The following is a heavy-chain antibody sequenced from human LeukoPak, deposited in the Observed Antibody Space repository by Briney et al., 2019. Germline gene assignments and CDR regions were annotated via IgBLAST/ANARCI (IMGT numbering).Heavy chain of an antibody. CDR1: GGTFSSYA. J-gene: IGHJ6*03. CDR2: IIPIFGTA. CDR3: ANARMIHWSYYYYMDV. D-gene: IGHD3-16*01. V-gene: IGHV1-69*13. Sequence: GASVKVSCKASGGTFSSYAISWVRQAPGQGLEWMGGIIPIFGTANYAQKFQGRVTITADESTSTAYMELSSLRSEDTAVYYCANARMIHWSYYYYMDVWGKGTTVTVSS.